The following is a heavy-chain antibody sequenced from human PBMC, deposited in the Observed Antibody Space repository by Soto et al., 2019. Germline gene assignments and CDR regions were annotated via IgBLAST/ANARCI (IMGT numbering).Heavy chain of an antibody. J-gene: IGHJ6*02. V-gene: IGHV3-23*01. CDR1: GFTFSSYA. CDR3: AKHDCSGGSCYSRYSYYYGMDV. Sequence: GGSLRLSCAASGFTFSSYAMSWVRQAPGKGLEWVSAISGSGGSTYYADSVKGRFTISRDNSKNTLYLQMNSLGAEDPAVYYCAKHDCSGGSCYSRYSYYYGMDVWGQGTKVTVSS. CDR2: ISGSGGST. D-gene: IGHD2-15*01.